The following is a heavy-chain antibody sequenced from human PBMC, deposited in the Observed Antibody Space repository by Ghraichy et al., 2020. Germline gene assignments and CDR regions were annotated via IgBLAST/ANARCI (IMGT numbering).Heavy chain of an antibody. V-gene: IGHV3-7*01. Sequence: DSMKGRFTISRDNPKSSLYLQMHNLRAEDTAVYYCARGGPWAQLWRLDYWGQGTLVTVSS. J-gene: IGHJ4*02. D-gene: IGHD1-1*01. CDR3: ARGGPWAQLWRLDY.